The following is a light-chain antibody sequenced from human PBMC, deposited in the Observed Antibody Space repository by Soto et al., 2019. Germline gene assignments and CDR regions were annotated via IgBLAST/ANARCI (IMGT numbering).Light chain of an antibody. CDR3: QQYSNWPCT. CDR1: QSVTNSY. V-gene: IGKV3-15*01. Sequence: EIVLTQSPVTLSVSPGERATLSCRASQSVTNSYLAWYQHKPGQAPRLLIFGASTRAAGIPARFSGSGSGTEFTLTISSLQSEDFAVYYCQQYSNWPCTFGGGTKVDIK. J-gene: IGKJ4*02. CDR2: GAS.